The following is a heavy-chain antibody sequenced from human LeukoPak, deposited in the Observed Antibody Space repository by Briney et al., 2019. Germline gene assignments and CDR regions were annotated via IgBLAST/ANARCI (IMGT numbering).Heavy chain of an antibody. CDR2: IKNDGGMT. J-gene: IGHJ4*02. CDR3: AFYGSGVY. D-gene: IGHD3-10*01. Sequence: GGSLRLSCAASGFTFSSYWMHWVRQAPGKGPVWVSRIKNDGGMTNYADSVQGRFTISRDNAKDTLYLQTNSLRADDTAVYYCAFYGSGVYWGQGALVTVSS. CDR1: GFTFSSYW. V-gene: IGHV3-74*01.